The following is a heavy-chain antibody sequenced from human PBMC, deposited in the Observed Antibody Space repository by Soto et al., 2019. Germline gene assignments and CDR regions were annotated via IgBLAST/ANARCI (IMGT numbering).Heavy chain of an antibody. CDR3: ARGPDRSGFYFFDY. CDR2: IIPISGTT. CDR1: GGTFSNHA. D-gene: IGHD3-22*01. V-gene: IGHV1-69*01. J-gene: IGHJ4*02. Sequence: QVQLVQSGAEVRIPGSSVKVSCKASGGTFSNHAISWVRQAPGQGPEWMGGIIPISGTTNYAQKFQGRVTITADESMTTAYMELSSLRYEDTAVYYCARGPDRSGFYFFDYWGQGTLVTVSS.